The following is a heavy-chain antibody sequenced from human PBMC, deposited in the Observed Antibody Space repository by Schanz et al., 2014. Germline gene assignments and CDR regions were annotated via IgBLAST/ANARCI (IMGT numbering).Heavy chain of an antibody. CDR2: IGGDASRT. V-gene: IGHV3-23*04. CDR1: GFNFITFA. Sequence: EVHLVESGGGLVQPGGSLRLSCAASGFNFITFAMSWVRQAPGKGPEWVSAIGGDASRTYYADSVKGRFTISRDNSKNTLYLQMNSLRAEDTAVYYCRLWFGELYYGMDVWGQGTTVTVSS. J-gene: IGHJ6*02. CDR3: RLWFGELYYGMDV. D-gene: IGHD3-10*01.